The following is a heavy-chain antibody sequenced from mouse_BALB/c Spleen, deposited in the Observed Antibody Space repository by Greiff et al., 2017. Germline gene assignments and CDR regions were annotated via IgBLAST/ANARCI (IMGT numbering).Heavy chain of an antibody. CDR2: IWGDGST. CDR1: GFSLTSYG. V-gene: IGHV2-6-7*01. CDR3: ARDQGRGYAMDY. Sequence: VKLVESGPGLVAPSQSLSITCTVSGFSLTSYGVSWVRQPPGKGLEWLGMIWGDGSTDYNSALKSRLSISKDNSKSQVFLKMNSLQTDDTARYYCARDQGRGYAMDYWGQGTSVTVSS. J-gene: IGHJ4*01.